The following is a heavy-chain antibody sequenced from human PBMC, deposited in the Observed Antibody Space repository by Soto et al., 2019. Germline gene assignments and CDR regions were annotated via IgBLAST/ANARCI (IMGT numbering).Heavy chain of an antibody. J-gene: IGHJ4*02. Sequence: QLQLRESGSRLVQPSQTLTLTCSVSGASITSGSYSWSWIRQAPGKGLGWLGNIQVTGYTAFNPSLRRRLTMTVDTSQNHFSLYVTSVTSADTAVYYCARGGALRPNGHVPLAFWGRGTLVTVSS. CDR2: IQVTGYT. D-gene: IGHD3-16*01. CDR1: GASITSGSYS. V-gene: IGHV4-30-2*01. CDR3: ARGGALRPNGHVPLAF.